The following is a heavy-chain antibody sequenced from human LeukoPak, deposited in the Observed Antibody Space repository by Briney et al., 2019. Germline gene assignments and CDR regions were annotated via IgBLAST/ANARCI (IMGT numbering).Heavy chain of an antibody. CDR1: GDPNSGDS. J-gene: IGHJ4*02. Sequence: KPSQTLSIPYTASGDPNSGDSWTCIRQQPRKRQEWIGEIDRSGSTNYNPSLKSRLTISVDASKNQFSLKLTSVTAADTAVYYCARGSATGLAYWGQGTLVTVS. D-gene: IGHD1-1*01. CDR2: IDRSGST. CDR3: ARGSATGLAY. V-gene: IGHV4-34*01.